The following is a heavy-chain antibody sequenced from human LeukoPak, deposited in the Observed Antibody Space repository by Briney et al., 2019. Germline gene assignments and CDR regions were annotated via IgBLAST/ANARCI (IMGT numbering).Heavy chain of an antibody. V-gene: IGHV4-30-4*08. CDR3: AREERYCSSTSCYMIAFDI. J-gene: IGHJ3*02. CDR1: GGSISSGDYY. CDR2: IYYSGST. D-gene: IGHD2-2*02. Sequence: TSETLSLTCTVSGGSISSGDYYWSWIRQPPGKGLEWIGYIYYSGSTYYNPSLKGRVAISVDTSKNQFSLKLSSVTAADTAVYYCAREERYCSSTSCYMIAFDIWGQGTMVTVSS.